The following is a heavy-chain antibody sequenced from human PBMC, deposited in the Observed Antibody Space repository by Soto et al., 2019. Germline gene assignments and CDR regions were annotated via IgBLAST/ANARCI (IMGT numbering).Heavy chain of an antibody. CDR1: GGTLSSCT. V-gene: IGHV1-69*13. J-gene: IGHJ2*01. Sequence: SVKVSCKASGGTLSSCTSRWVRQATGQGLEWMGGIIPIFGTANYAQKFQGRVTITADESTSTAYMELSSLRSEDTAVYYCARGNHRWLQLWYFDLWGRGTLVTVSS. D-gene: IGHD5-12*01. CDR3: ARGNHRWLQLWYFDL. CDR2: IIPIFGTA.